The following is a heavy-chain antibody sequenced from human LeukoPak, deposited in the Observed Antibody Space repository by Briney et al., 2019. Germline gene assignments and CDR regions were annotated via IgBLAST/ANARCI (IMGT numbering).Heavy chain of an antibody. D-gene: IGHD6-13*01. J-gene: IGHJ6*02. CDR3: ARGNFIAAAGTSSCYYYGMDV. CDR1: GYTFTSYD. CDR2: MNPNSGNT. V-gene: IGHV1-8*01. Sequence: ASVKVSCKASGYTFTSYDINWVRQATGQGLEWMGWMNPNSGNTGYAQKFQGRVTMTRNTSISTAYMELSSLRSEDTAVYYCARGNFIAAAGTSSCYYYGMDVWGQGTTVTVSS.